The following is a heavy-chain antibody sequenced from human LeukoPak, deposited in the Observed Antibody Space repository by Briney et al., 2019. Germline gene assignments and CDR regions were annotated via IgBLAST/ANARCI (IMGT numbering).Heavy chain of an antibody. Sequence: AASVKVSCKAFGYPFTAYYMYWVRQAPGQGPEWMGIINPSGGSTSYAQKFQGRVTMTRDMSTNTVYMELSSLRSDDTAVYYCARLLWFGESEYYFDYWGQGTLVTVSS. CDR2: INPSGGST. V-gene: IGHV1-46*01. J-gene: IGHJ4*02. D-gene: IGHD3-10*01. CDR3: ARLLWFGESEYYFDY. CDR1: GYPFTAYY.